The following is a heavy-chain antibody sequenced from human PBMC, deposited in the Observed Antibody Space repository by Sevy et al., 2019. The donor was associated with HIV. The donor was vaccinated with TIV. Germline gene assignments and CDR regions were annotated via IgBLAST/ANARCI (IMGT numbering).Heavy chain of an antibody. J-gene: IGHJ3*01. D-gene: IGHD1-26*01. Sequence: SLTLSLTCTVSGGSISSLNYYWSWIRQHPGKGLEWIGYISYSGRTSYNPSLKSRLTISLDTSKNQFSLRLSSVTAADTALFYCARANAYLTSDAFDLWGQGTMVTVSS. CDR3: ARANAYLTSDAFDL. V-gene: IGHV4-31*03. CDR2: ISYSGRT. CDR1: GGSISSLNYY.